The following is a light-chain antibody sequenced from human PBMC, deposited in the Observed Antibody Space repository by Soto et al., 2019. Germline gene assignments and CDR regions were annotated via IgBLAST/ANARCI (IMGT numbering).Light chain of an antibody. CDR1: QSVSSSY. Sequence: EIVLTQSPGTLSFSPGERATLSCRARQSVSSSYLAWYQQKPGQAPRLLIYGASSRATGIPDRFSGSGSGTDFTLTISRLEPEDFAVYYCQQYGSSPALTFGGGTKVDIK. J-gene: IGKJ4*01. CDR2: GAS. V-gene: IGKV3-20*01. CDR3: QQYGSSPALT.